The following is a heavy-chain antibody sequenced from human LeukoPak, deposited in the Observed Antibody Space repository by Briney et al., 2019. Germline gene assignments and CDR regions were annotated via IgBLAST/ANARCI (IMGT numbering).Heavy chain of an antibody. D-gene: IGHD6-19*01. CDR3: VKAAVAVDY. V-gene: IGHV4-4*03. CDR1: GGSISTSNW. Sequence: PETLSLTCTVSGGSISTSNWWNWVRQPPGKGLQWIGEIYHSGSTNYNPSLKSRVTISLDKSKNLSSLRLTSVTAADTAVYYCVKAAVAVDYWGQGTLVTVSS. CDR2: IYHSGST. J-gene: IGHJ4*02.